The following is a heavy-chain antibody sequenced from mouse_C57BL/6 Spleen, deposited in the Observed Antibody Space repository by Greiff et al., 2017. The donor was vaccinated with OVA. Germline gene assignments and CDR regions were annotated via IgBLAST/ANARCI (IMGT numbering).Heavy chain of an antibody. D-gene: IGHD2-1*01. CDR2: IYPRDGST. CDR3: ARERGYGNSYYFDY. V-gene: IGHV1-85*01. J-gene: IGHJ2*01. Sequence: VKLMESGPELVKPGASVKLSCKASGYTFTSYDINWVKQRPGQGLEWIGWIYPRDGSTKYNEKFKGKATLTVDTSSSTAYMELHSLTSEDSAVYFCARERGYGNSYYFDYWGQGTTLTVSS. CDR1: GYTFTSYD.